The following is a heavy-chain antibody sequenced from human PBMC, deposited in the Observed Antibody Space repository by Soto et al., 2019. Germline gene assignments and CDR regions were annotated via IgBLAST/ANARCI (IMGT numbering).Heavy chain of an antibody. J-gene: IGHJ4*02. Sequence: PGGSLRLSCLASGFTFSSYAMHWGRQAPGKGLEYVSAISSNGGSTYYADSVKGRFTISRDNSKNTLYLQMSSLRAEDTAVYYCVKDQYDYYDSSGDDYWGQGTLVTVSS. V-gene: IGHV3-64D*08. D-gene: IGHD3-22*01. CDR3: VKDQYDYYDSSGDDY. CDR2: ISSNGGST. CDR1: GFTFSSYA.